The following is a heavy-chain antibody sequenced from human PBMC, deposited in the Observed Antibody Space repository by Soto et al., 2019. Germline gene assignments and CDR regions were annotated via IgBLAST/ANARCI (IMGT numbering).Heavy chain of an antibody. Sequence: PSETLSLTCAVSGGSISSSNWWSWVRQPPGKGLEWIGEIYHSGSTNYNPSLKSRVTISVDKSKNQFSLKLSSVTAADTAVYYCARDSPRVYDFWSGYYPRNYYYGMDVWGQGTTVTVSS. J-gene: IGHJ6*02. V-gene: IGHV4-4*02. CDR2: IYHSGST. CDR3: ARDSPRVYDFWSGYYPRNYYYGMDV. CDR1: GGSISSSNW. D-gene: IGHD3-3*01.